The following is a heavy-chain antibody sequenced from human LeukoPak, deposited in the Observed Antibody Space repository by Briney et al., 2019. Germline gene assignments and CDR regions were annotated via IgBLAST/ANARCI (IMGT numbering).Heavy chain of an antibody. D-gene: IGHD5-18*01. CDR1: GGSITHYY. CDR3: ARTQRGCNYGYQYYYYGLDV. Sequence: PSETLSLTCSVSGGSITHYYWSWIRQPSGKGLEWIGYIYYSGSTNYNPSLKSRVTISVDTSKIRFSLKLSSVTAADTAVYYCARTQRGCNYGYQYYYYGLDVWGQGTTVTVSS. CDR2: IYYSGST. V-gene: IGHV4-59*01. J-gene: IGHJ6*02.